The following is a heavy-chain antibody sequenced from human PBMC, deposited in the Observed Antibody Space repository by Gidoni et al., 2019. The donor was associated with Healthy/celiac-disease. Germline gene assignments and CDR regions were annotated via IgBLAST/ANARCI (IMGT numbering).Heavy chain of an antibody. V-gene: IGHV3-30*18. CDR2: ISYDGSKK. D-gene: IGHD5-12*01. J-gene: IGHJ6*03. Sequence: QVQLVESGGGVVQPGRSLRLSCAASGFTFSSYGMHWVRQAPGKGLEWVAVISYDGSKKYYADSVKSRFTISRDNSKNTLYLQMNSLRAEDTAVYYCAKDGGDIVAAPPTTRYYYYMDVWGKGTTVTVSS. CDR1: GFTFSSYG. CDR3: AKDGGDIVAAPPTTRYYYYMDV.